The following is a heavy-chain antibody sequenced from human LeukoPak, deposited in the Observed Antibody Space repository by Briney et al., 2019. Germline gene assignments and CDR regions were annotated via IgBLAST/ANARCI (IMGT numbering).Heavy chain of an antibody. D-gene: IGHD5-18*01. CDR1: GYSISSGYY. Sequence: PSETLSLTCAVSGYSISSGYYWGWIRQPPGKGLEWIGSICHSGSTYYNPSLKSRVTISVDTSKNQFSLKLSSVTAADTAVYYCASTAALDGYSYGYAFDYWGQGTLVTVSS. CDR2: ICHSGST. CDR3: ASTAALDGYSYGYAFDY. V-gene: IGHV4-38-2*01. J-gene: IGHJ4*02.